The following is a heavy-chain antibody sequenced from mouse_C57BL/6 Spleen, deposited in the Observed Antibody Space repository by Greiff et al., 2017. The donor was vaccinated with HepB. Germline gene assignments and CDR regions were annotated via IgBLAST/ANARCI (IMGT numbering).Heavy chain of an antibody. CDR1: GFTFSSYG. CDR3: AGNYERAFAY. Sequence: EVMLVESGGDLVKPGGSLKLSCAASGFTFSSYGMSWVRQTPDKRLEWVATISSGGSYTYYPDSVKGRFTISRDNAKNTLYLQMRSLKSEDTAMYYCAGNYERAFAYWGQGTLVTVSA. CDR2: ISSGGSYT. D-gene: IGHD2-1*01. V-gene: IGHV5-6*02. J-gene: IGHJ3*01.